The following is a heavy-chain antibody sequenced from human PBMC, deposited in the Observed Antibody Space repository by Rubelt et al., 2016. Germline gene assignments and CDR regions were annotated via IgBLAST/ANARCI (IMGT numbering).Heavy chain of an antibody. D-gene: IGHD3-10*01. J-gene: IGHJ4*02. CDR1: GFTFSSYW. CDR2: IKQDGREK. CDR3: ARDVGYVRSGRGAFDY. Sequence: EVQLVESGGGLVQPGGSLRLSCAASGFTFSSYWMSWVRQAPGKGLEWVANIKQDGREKYYVDSWKGRFTISRDNAKNSMYLQMNSLRAEDTAVYYCARDVGYVRSGRGAFDYWGQGTLVTVSS. V-gene: IGHV3-7*05.